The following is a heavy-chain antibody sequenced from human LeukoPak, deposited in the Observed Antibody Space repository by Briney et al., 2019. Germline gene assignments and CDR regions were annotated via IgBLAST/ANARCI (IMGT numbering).Heavy chain of an antibody. J-gene: IGHJ4*02. CDR2: ISGSGTNT. V-gene: IGHV3-23*01. Sequence: AGSLTLSCSASGFTFSTYTMKWVRQAPGRGRVWGSIISGSGTNTYYARSVKGRLTISIDNSKNTLYLQMNRLRAEDTAVYYCAKSFGPVIAAAGTGADWGQGTLVTVSS. CDR3: AKSFGPVIAAAGTGAD. D-gene: IGHD6-13*01. CDR1: GFTFSTYT.